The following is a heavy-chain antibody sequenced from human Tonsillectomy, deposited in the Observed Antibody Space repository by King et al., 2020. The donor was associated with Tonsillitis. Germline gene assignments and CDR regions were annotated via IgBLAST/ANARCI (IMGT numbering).Heavy chain of an antibody. J-gene: IGHJ4*02. CDR2: IYTSGST. CDR3: ARGYYDILTGYLFDY. CDR1: GGSISSGSYF. Sequence: VQLQESGPGLVKPSQTLSLTCTVSGGSISSGSYFWSWIRQSAGKGLEWIGRIYTSGSTNCNPSLKSRVTISVDTSKNQFSLKLTSLTAADTAVYYCARGYYDILTGYLFDYWGQGTQVTVSS. V-gene: IGHV4-61*02. D-gene: IGHD3-9*01.